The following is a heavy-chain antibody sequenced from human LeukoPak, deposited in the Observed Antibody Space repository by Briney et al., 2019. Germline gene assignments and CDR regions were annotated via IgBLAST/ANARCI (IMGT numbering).Heavy chain of an antibody. Sequence: ASVKVSCKASGYTFTDYYMHWVRQAPGQGLEWMGWINPNSGGTSYAQKFQGRVTMTRDTSISTAYMELSRLRSDDTAVYYCARGGTDMVRDAFDIWGQGTMVTVSS. V-gene: IGHV1-2*02. D-gene: IGHD3-10*01. CDR3: ARGGTDMVRDAFDI. CDR2: INPNSGGT. CDR1: GYTFTDYY. J-gene: IGHJ3*02.